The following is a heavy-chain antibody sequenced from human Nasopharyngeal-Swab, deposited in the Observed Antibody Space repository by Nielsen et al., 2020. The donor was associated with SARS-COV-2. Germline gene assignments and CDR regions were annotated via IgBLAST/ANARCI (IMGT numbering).Heavy chain of an antibody. J-gene: IGHJ4*02. Sequence: PLRLSCAASGFTFDDYAMHWVRQAPGKGLEWVSGISRNSGSTGYADSVKGRFTISRDNVKSSLYLQMNSLRAEGTALYDCAKSTARCLDFPFDYWGQGTLVTVSS. CDR1: GFTFDDYA. V-gene: IGHV3-9*01. D-gene: IGHD3-3*01. CDR2: ISRNSGST. CDR3: AKSTARCLDFPFDY.